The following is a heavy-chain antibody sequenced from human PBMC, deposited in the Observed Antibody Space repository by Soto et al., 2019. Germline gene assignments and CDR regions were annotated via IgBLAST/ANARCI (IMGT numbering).Heavy chain of an antibody. CDR2: IYFSGTT. CDR1: GGSVSSDSYY. CDR3: ARSPDSGDYVDY. J-gene: IGHJ4*02. Sequence: SETLSLTCTVSGGSVSSDSYYWSWIRQPPGAGLEWIGYIYFSGTTNYNPSLESRVTILVDSSKNQFSLKLSSVTAADTAVYYCARSPDSGDYVDYWGQGTLVTVSS. V-gene: IGHV4-61*01. D-gene: IGHD4-17*01.